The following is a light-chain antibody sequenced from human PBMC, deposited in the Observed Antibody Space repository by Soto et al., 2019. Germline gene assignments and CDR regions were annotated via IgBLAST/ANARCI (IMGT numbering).Light chain of an antibody. CDR3: QQYVRSPWT. V-gene: IGKV3-20*01. Sequence: EIVLTQSPGTLSLSPGERATLSCRASQSVTSNYLAWYQHKPGQAPRLLIYDASSRATGIPDRFSGSGSGTDFTLAISRLEPEDFAVYYCQQYVRSPWTFGRGTKVDIK. CDR1: QSVTSNY. J-gene: IGKJ1*01. CDR2: DAS.